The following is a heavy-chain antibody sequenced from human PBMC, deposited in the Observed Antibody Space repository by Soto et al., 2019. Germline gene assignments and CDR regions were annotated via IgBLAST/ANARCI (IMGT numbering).Heavy chain of an antibody. J-gene: IGHJ5*02. V-gene: IGHV1-69*13. D-gene: IGHD3-22*01. Sequence: GASVKVSCKASGGTFSSYAISWVRQAPGQGLEWMGGIIPIFGTANYAQKFQGRVTITADESTSTAYMELSSLRSEDTAVYYCASRNYYDSSGQLAFDPWGPGALVTVSS. CDR2: IIPIFGTA. CDR3: ASRNYYDSSGQLAFDP. CDR1: GGTFSSYA.